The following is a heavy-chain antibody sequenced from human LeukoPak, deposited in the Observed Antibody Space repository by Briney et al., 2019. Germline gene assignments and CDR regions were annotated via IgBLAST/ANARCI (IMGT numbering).Heavy chain of an antibody. CDR2: INPNSGGT. Sequence: VASVKVSCKASGYTFTGYYMHWVRQAPGQGLEWMGWINPNSGGTNYAQKFQGRVTMTRDTSITTAYMELSRLSSDDTAVYYCARHPGKATNDWYFDLWGRGTLVTVSS. CDR3: ARHPGKATNDWYFDL. CDR1: GYTFTGYY. J-gene: IGHJ2*01. D-gene: IGHD1-14*01. V-gene: IGHV1-2*02.